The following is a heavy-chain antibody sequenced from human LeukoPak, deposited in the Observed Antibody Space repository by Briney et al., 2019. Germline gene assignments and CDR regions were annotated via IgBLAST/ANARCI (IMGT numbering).Heavy chain of an antibody. D-gene: IGHD2-2*01. CDR2: IYYSGST. Sequence: SQTLSLTCTVSGGSISSGGYYWSWIRQHPGKGLEWIGYIYYSGSTYYNPSLKSRVTVSVDTSKNQFSLKLSSVTAADTAVYYCARVGRGGLGSSRNSNWFDPWGQGTLVTVSS. V-gene: IGHV4-31*03. CDR1: GGSISSGGYY. J-gene: IGHJ5*02. CDR3: ARVGRGGLGSSRNSNWFDP.